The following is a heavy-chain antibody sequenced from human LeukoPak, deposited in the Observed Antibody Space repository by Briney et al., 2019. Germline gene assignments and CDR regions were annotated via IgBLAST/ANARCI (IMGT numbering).Heavy chain of an antibody. V-gene: IGHV4-34*01. Sequence: SETLSLTCAVYGGSFSGYYWSWIRQPPGKGLEWSGEINHSGSTNYNPSLKSRVTISVDTSKNQFSLKLSSVTAADTAVYYCARGSAGGWYVRWFDPWGQGTLVTVSS. CDR3: ARGSAGGWYVRWFDP. J-gene: IGHJ5*02. CDR2: INHSGST. D-gene: IGHD6-19*01. CDR1: GGSFSGYY.